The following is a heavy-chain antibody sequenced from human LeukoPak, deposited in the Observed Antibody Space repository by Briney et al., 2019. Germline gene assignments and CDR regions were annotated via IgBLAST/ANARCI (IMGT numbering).Heavy chain of an antibody. V-gene: IGHV4-39*07. CDR1: GGSISSSSYY. CDR3: ARIIAVAGMGGVDY. D-gene: IGHD6-19*01. J-gene: IGHJ4*02. Sequence: SETLSLTCTVSGGSISSSSYYWGWIRQPPGKGLEWIGSIYYSGSTYYNPSLKSRVTISVDTSKNQFSLKLSSVTAADTAVYYCARIIAVAGMGGVDYWGQGTLVTVSS. CDR2: IYYSGST.